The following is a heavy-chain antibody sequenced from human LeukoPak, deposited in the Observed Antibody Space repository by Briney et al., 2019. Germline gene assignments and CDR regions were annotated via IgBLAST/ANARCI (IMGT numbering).Heavy chain of an antibody. J-gene: IGHJ5*02. V-gene: IGHV1-18*01. CDR2: ISVYNGDT. D-gene: IGHD6-13*01. CDR3: AREPYSSSWYDIKPQNWFDP. Sequence: ASVKVSCKTSGYTFTNDDISRVRQAPGQGLEWMGWISVYNGDTDFAQNLQGRLSLTTDISTSTAYMELRSLRSDDTAEYYCAREPYSSSWYDIKPQNWFDPWGQGTLVTVSS. CDR1: GYTFTNDD.